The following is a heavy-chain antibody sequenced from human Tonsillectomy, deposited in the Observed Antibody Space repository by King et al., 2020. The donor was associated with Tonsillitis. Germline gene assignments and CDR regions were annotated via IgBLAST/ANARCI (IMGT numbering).Heavy chain of an antibody. CDR3: ARSEQELSTYYYYYYMDV. V-gene: IGHV5-10-1*03. D-gene: IGHD6-13*01. J-gene: IGHJ6*03. CDR1: GYSFISYW. CDR2: IYPSDSHT. Sequence: QLVQSGAEVKKPGESLRISCKVSGYSFISYWINWVRQIPGKGLEWMGRIYPSDSHTNYSPSFQGHVSIPADKSISTAYLQWSSLKAPDTAIYYCARSEQELSTYYYYYYMDVWGKGTTVTVSS.